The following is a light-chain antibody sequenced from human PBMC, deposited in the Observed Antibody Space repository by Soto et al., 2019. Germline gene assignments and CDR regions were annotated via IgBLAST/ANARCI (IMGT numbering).Light chain of an antibody. CDR1: QTISSY. CDR2: AAS. J-gene: IGKJ1*01. V-gene: IGKV1-39*01. CDR3: QQSYSTPPT. Sequence: DIQVTQSPSSLPASVGDGATIPCRTSQTISSYLNCYQQKPGKAPKLLTFAASSLHSGVPSRFSGSGSGTDFTLTISSLQPEDFATYYCQQSYSTPPTFGQGTKVDIK.